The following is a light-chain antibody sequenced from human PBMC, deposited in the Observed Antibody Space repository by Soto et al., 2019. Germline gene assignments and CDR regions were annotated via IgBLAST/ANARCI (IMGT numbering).Light chain of an antibody. CDR1: QSVSSNY. J-gene: IGKJ1*01. CDR2: DAS. V-gene: IGKV3-20*01. Sequence: EIVLTQSPGTLSLSPGARATLSCRARQSVSSNYLAWYQQKPGQAPRLLIYDASSRATGIPDRFSGSGSETDFTLTISRLEPEDFAVYYCQQYGSSPWTFGQGTKVEIK. CDR3: QQYGSSPWT.